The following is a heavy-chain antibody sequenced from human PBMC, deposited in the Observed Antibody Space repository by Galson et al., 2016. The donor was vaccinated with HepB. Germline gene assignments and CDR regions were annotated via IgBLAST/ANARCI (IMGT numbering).Heavy chain of an antibody. CDR3: AKDRSSGWVSWGAFDI. V-gene: IGHV3-30*18. CDR1: GFTFSSYG. J-gene: IGHJ3*02. D-gene: IGHD6-19*01. CDR2: ISYDGSNK. Sequence: SLRLSCAASGFTFSSYGMHWVRQAPGKGLEWVAVISYDGSNKYYADSVKGRFTISRDNSKNTLYLQMNSLRAEDTAVYYCAKDRSSGWVSWGAFDIWGQGTMVTVSS.